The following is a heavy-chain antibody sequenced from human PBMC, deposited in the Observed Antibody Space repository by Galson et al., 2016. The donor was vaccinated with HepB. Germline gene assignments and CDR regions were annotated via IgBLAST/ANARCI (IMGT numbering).Heavy chain of an antibody. CDR3: AKSAYDSSGYSYYFDS. CDR2: LSGSGGTA. J-gene: IGHJ4*02. D-gene: IGHD3-22*01. V-gene: IGHV3-23*01. CDR1: AFSFSTYA. Sequence: SLRLSCAVSAFSFSTYAMSWVRQAPGKGLEWVSGLSGSGGTAYYADSVKGRFTTSRDNSKNTLYLQMNSLRAEDTAVYYCAKSAYDSSGYSYYFDSWGQGTLVTVSS.